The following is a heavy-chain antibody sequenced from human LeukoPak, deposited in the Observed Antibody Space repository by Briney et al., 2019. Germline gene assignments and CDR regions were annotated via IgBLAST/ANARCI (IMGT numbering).Heavy chain of an antibody. Sequence: SGTLSLTCAVSGGSISSSNWWSWVRQPPGKGLEWIGEIYHSGSTNYNPSLKSRVTISVDTSKNQFSLKLSSVTAADTAVYYCARGSVSAGPPFDYWGQGTLVTVSS. D-gene: IGHD6-13*01. V-gene: IGHV4-4*02. CDR2: IYHSGST. CDR1: GGSISSSNW. J-gene: IGHJ4*02. CDR3: ARGSVSAGPPFDY.